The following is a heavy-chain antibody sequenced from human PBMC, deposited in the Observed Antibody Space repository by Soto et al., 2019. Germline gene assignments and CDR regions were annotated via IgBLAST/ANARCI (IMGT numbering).Heavy chain of an antibody. CDR1: GGSVSSGSYY. CDR3: AKEIGYSSSWYYFDY. V-gene: IGHV4-61*01. Sequence: SETLSLTCTVSGGSVSSGSYYWSWIRQPPGKGLEWIGYIYYSGSTNYNPSLKSRVTISVDTSKNQFSLKLSSVTAADTAVYYCAKEIGYSSSWYYFDYWGQGTLVTVSS. J-gene: IGHJ4*02. CDR2: IYYSGST. D-gene: IGHD6-13*01.